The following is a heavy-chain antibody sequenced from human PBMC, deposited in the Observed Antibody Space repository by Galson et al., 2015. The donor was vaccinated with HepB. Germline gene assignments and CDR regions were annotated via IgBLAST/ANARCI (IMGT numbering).Heavy chain of an antibody. CDR3: ARDGDYLSYRPHWFDP. D-gene: IGHD4-17*01. CDR2: ISASSTYT. J-gene: IGHJ5*02. CDR1: GFSFSGYY. Sequence: SLRLSCAASGFSFSGYYMSWIRQAPGKGLEWISYISASSTYTTYADSVKGRFTISRDNAKKSLYLQMNSLRAEDTAVYYCARDGDYLSYRPHWFDPWGQGTLVTVSS. V-gene: IGHV3-11*06.